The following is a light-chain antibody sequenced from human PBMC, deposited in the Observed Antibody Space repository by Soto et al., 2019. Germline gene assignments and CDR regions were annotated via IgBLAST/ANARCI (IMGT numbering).Light chain of an antibody. CDR2: DVS. Sequence: QSVLTQPASVSGSPGQSIAISCTGTSSDVGGYSYVSWYQQQPGKAPKLVTSDVSNRPSGVSDRFSGSKSGNTASLPIFGLQTEDEADYYCPSYTPSSTYVFGTGTKVTVL. J-gene: IGLJ1*01. CDR3: PSYTPSSTYV. V-gene: IGLV2-14*01. CDR1: SSDVGGYSY.